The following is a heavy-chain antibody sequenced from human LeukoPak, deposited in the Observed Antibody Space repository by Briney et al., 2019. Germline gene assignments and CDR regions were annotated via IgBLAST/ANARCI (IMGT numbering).Heavy chain of an antibody. Sequence: GGSLRLSCAASGFIFSTYWMTWVRQAPGKGLGWVANIKQDGSEKYYVDSVKGRFTISRDNAKNSLYLQMNSLRAEDTAVYYCAELGITMIGGVWGKGTTVTISS. CDR2: IKQDGSEK. V-gene: IGHV3-7*01. CDR3: AELGITMIGGV. J-gene: IGHJ6*04. CDR1: GFIFSTYW. D-gene: IGHD3-10*02.